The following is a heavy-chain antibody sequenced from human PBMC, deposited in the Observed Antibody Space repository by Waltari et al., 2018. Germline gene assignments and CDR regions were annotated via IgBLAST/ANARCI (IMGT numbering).Heavy chain of an antibody. V-gene: IGHV3-23*04. Sequence: EVQLVESGGGLVQPGGSLRLSCAASGFTFNSYAISWVRQAPGKGLEWVPALSARGGTRYYADSVKGRFTSSRDNAKNTVYLQMNSLRAEDTAVYYCARVWGSYRSFDYWGQGTLVTVSS. CDR2: LSARGGTR. CDR3: ARVWGSYRSFDY. D-gene: IGHD3-16*02. CDR1: GFTFNSYA. J-gene: IGHJ4*02.